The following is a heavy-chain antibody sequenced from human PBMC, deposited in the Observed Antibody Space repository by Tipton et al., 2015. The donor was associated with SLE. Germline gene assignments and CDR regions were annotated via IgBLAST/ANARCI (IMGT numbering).Heavy chain of an antibody. CDR1: GYTFTDYY. CDR3: AKGQTLIRRCLEWSTFGYFDL. D-gene: IGHD3-3*01. Sequence: QLVQSGAEVKKPGASVRVSCKSSGYTFTDYYMHWVRRAPGQGLEWMGRINPNSGDTDPAQKFQGRVTMTRDTSISTAYMELSRVTSDEAAVYYCAKGQTLIRRCLEWSTFGYFDLWGRGAQVTVSS. CDR2: INPNSGDT. V-gene: IGHV1-2*06. J-gene: IGHJ2*01.